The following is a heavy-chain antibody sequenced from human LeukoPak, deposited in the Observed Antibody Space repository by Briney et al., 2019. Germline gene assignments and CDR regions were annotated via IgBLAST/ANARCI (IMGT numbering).Heavy chain of an antibody. V-gene: IGHV4-39*07. Sequence: PSETLSLTCTVSGGSISSSSYYWGWIRQPPGKGLEWIGSIYYSGSTYYNPSLKSRVTISVDTSKNQFSLKLSSVTAADTAVYYCARDGGSYGDYDYWGQGTLVTVSS. D-gene: IGHD4-17*01. CDR1: GGSISSSSYY. CDR2: IYYSGST. CDR3: ARDGGSYGDYDY. J-gene: IGHJ4*02.